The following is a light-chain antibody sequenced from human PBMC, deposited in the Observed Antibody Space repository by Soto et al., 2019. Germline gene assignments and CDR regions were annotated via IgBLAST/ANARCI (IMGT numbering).Light chain of an antibody. CDR2: EAT. Sequence: PASMSGSSGQSITISCTGTSSDIGRYNFVSWYQHHPGKAPKLIIYEATKRPSGVSYRFSGSKSGNTASLTISGLQAEDEADYYCTSYTITNVYVFGTGTKVTVL. CDR3: TSYTITNVYV. CDR1: SSDIGRYNF. J-gene: IGLJ1*01. V-gene: IGLV2-14*01.